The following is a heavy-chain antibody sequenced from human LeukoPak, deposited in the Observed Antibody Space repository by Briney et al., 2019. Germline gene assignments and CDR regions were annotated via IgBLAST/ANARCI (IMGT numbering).Heavy chain of an antibody. J-gene: IGHJ5*02. Sequence: GESLKISCKGSGYSFTSYWIGWVRQEPGKGLEWMGIIYPGDSDTRYSPSFQGQVTISADKSISTAYLQWSSLKASDTAMYYCARRVSSSSSRVNGLDWFDPWGQGTLVTVSS. CDR3: ARRVSSSSSRVNGLDWFDP. V-gene: IGHV5-51*01. CDR2: IYPGDSDT. D-gene: IGHD6-6*01. CDR1: GYSFTSYW.